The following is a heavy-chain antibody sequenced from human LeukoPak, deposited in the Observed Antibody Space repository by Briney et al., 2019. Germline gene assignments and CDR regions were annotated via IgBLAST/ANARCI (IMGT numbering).Heavy chain of an antibody. V-gene: IGHV6-1*01. J-gene: IGHJ5*02. D-gene: IGHD3-22*01. CDR3: ARDLGQYYDTSDNWFDP. CDR2: TYYRSKWYN. Sequence: SQTLSLTCAISGDSVSSNSAAWNWIRQSPSRGLEWLGRTYYRSKWYNDYAVSVKSRITINPDTSKNQFSLQLDFVIPEDTAVYYCARDLGQYYDTSDNWFDPWGQGTLVTVSS. CDR1: GDSVSSNSAA.